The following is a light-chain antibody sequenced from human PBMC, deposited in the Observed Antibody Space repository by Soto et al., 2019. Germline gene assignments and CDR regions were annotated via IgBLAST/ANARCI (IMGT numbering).Light chain of an antibody. CDR2: GAS. V-gene: IGKV3-20*01. Sequence: EIVLTQSPGTLSLSPGERATLSCRASQSVSSNSLAWYQQKPGQAPRLLIYGASSRATGIPDRFSGSGSGTDFALTISRLEPEDFAVYYCKLYGTSPGFTFAPVTKVDI. CDR1: QSVSSNS. J-gene: IGKJ3*01. CDR3: KLYGTSPGFT.